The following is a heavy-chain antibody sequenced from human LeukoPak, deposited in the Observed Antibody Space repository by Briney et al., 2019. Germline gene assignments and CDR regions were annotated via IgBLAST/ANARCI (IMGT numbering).Heavy chain of an antibody. CDR3: ARVGKYCTSTSCYSRYYYYMDV. J-gene: IGHJ6*03. CDR2: INWDGSSI. V-gene: IGHV3-20*04. D-gene: IGHD2-2*02. CDR1: GFTFDDYA. Sequence: PGGSLRLSCAASGFTFDDYAMSWVRQVPGKGLEWVSGINWDGSSIGYLDSVKGRFTISRDNAKNSLFLQMNGLRAEDTAFYYCARVGKYCTSTSCYSRYYYYMDVWGKGTTVTVS.